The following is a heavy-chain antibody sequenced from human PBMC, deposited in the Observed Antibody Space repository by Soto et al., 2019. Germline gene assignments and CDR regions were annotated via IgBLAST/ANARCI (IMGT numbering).Heavy chain of an antibody. CDR2: ISYTGYT. CDR3: ARWGKYCSSTSCYIGEDYYYGMDV. CDR1: GGSISTYY. V-gene: IGHV4-59*01. Sequence: SETLSLTYTVSGGSISTYYWSWIRQPPGKGLEWIGYISYTGYTRYNPSLKSRVTVSVDTSKNHLSLKLSSMTAADTAVYYCARWGKYCSSTSCYIGEDYYYGMDVWGQGTTVTVSS. J-gene: IGHJ6*02. D-gene: IGHD2-2*02.